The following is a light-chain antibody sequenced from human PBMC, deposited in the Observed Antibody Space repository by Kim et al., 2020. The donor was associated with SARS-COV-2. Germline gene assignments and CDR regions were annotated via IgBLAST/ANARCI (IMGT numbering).Light chain of an antibody. CDR1: KLGNKY. CDR2: QDS. J-gene: IGLJ2*01. Sequence: SYELTQPPSVSVSPGQTASITCSGDKLGNKYACWYQQKPGQSPVLVIYQDSKRPSGIPERFSGSNPRNTATLTISGTQAMDESDYYCQAWDSSTAWVFGGGTQLNVL. CDR3: QAWDSSTAWV. V-gene: IGLV3-1*01.